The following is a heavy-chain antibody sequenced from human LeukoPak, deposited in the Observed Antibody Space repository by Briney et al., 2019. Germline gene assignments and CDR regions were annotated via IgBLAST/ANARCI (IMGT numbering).Heavy chain of an antibody. D-gene: IGHD3-10*01. V-gene: IGHV4-34*01. CDR3: ARGSLPGIWFGERPGGFDY. Sequence: PSETLSLTCAVYGGSFSGYYWSWIRQPPGKGLEWIGEINHSGSTNYNPSLKSRVTISVDTSKNQFSLKLSSVTAADTAVYYCARGSLPGIWFGERPGGFDYWGQGTLVTVSS. CDR1: GGSFSGYY. CDR2: INHSGST. J-gene: IGHJ4*02.